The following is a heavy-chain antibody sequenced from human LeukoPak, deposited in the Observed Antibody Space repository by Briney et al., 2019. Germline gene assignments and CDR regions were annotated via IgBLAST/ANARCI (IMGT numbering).Heavy chain of an antibody. CDR3: ARVKHRVSRIAVAGYFDY. Sequence: ASVKVSCKASGYTFSSYGISWVRQAPGQGLEWMGWINTYNGNTNYAQKLQDRVTMTTDTSTSTAYMELRSLRVDDTAVYYCARVKHRVSRIAVAGYFDYWGQGTLVTVSS. D-gene: IGHD6-19*01. CDR1: GYTFSSYG. J-gene: IGHJ4*02. V-gene: IGHV1-18*01. CDR2: INTYNGNT.